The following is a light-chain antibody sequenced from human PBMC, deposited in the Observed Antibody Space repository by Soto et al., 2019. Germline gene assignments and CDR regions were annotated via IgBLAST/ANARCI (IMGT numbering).Light chain of an antibody. Sequence: QSALTQPPSASGSPGQSVTISCTGTSGDVGGYKYVSWYQQHPGKAPKLLIYRNTYRPSGVPDRFSGSRSATSASLTITGLQAEDEADYYCQSYDRSLSGSFFGTGTKLTVL. V-gene: IGLV2-8*01. CDR1: SGDVGGYKY. J-gene: IGLJ1*01. CDR3: QSYDRSLSGSF. CDR2: RNT.